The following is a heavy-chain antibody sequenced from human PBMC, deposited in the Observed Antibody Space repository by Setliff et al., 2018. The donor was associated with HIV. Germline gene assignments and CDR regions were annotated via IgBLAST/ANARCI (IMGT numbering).Heavy chain of an antibody. V-gene: IGHV4-59*11. CDR3: ARSTVGAGASFP. D-gene: IGHD1-26*01. CDR1: GASISSHY. CDR2: ISHSGNT. J-gene: IGHJ5*02. Sequence: SETLSLTCTVSGASISSHYWSWIRQPPGKGLEWIGCISHSGNTNFNPSLNSRVTISLDTSKNQFSLRLTSLTAADTAIYYCARSTVGAGASFPWGRGILVTVSS.